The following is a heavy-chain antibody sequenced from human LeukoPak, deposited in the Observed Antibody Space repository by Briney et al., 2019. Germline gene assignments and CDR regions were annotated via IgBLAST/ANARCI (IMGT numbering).Heavy chain of an antibody. V-gene: IGHV3-13*01. J-gene: IGHJ5*02. CDR3: ARAVAGTHWFDP. D-gene: IGHD6-19*01. Sequence: GGSLRLSCAASGFTLSSYDMHWVRQPTGKGLEWVSGIDIPGNTYYPDSVKGRFTMSRESAKNSLYLQMNSLRAGDTAVYYCARAVAGTHWFDPWGQGTLVTVSS. CDR2: IDIPGNT. CDR1: GFTLSSYD.